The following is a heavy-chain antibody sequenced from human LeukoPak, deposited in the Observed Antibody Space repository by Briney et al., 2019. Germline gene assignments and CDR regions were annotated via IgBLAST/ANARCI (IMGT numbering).Heavy chain of an antibody. CDR2: MTHVVSGE. CDR1: GFAFGSYA. V-gene: IGHV3-66*02. J-gene: IGHJ4*02. Sequence: GGSLRLSCAASGFAFGSYAMAWVRQAPGKGLEWVSMTHVVSGEFYAASVKGRFTLSSDDSKNTLYLHMNSLITENTAVYYCANRGSWGQGALVTVSS. CDR3: ANRGS.